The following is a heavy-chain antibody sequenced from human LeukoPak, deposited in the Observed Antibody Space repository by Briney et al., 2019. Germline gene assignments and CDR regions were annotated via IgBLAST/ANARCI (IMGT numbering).Heavy chain of an antibody. CDR3: AKRGVVIRVVLVGFHKEAYYFDS. CDR2: ISDSGGRT. D-gene: IGHD3-10*01. J-gene: IGHJ4*02. V-gene: IGHV3-23*01. CDR1: GITLSNYG. Sequence: GGSLRLSCGVSGITLSNYGMSWVRQAPGKGLEWVAGISDSGGRTNYADSVKGRFTISRDSPKNTLYLQMNSLRVEDTAVCFCAKRGVVIRVVLVGFHKEAYYFDSWGQGALVTVSS.